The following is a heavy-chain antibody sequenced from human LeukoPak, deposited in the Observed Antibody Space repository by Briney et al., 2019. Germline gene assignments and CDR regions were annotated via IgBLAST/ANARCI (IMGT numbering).Heavy chain of an antibody. V-gene: IGHV4-31*03. CDR2: IYYTGST. J-gene: IGHJ4*02. Sequence: SQTLSLTCTVSGGSISSGGYYWSWIRQHPGKGLEWIGYIYYTGSTSYNPSLKSRLTISVDTSKNQFSPKLTSVTAADTAVYFCARASGRRGYSGYEFGYWGQGTLVTVSS. D-gene: IGHD5-12*01. CDR1: GGSISSGGYY. CDR3: ARASGRRGYSGYEFGY.